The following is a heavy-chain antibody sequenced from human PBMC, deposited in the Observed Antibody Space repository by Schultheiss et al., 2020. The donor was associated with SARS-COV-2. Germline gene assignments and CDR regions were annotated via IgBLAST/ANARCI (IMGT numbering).Heavy chain of an antibody. D-gene: IGHD6-19*01. CDR2: ISGSGGST. CDR1: GFTFSSYA. CDR3: AKDRSGYSSGWGFDY. V-gene: IGHV3-23*01. J-gene: IGHJ4*02. Sequence: GGSLRLSCAASGFTFSSYAMSWVRQAPGKGLEWVSAISGSGGSTYYADSVKGRFTISRDNSKNTLYLQMNSLRAEDTAVYYCAKDRSGYSSGWGFDYWGQGALVTVSS.